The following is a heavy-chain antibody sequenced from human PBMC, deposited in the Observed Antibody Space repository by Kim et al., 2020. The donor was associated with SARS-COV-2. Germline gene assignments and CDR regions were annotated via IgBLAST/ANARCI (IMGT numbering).Heavy chain of an antibody. D-gene: IGHD3-9*01. CDR2: IYYSGST. V-gene: IGHV4-59*13. CDR3: AGGRVLTGYDYYYYYYGMDV. Sequence: SETLSLTCTVSGGSISSYYWSWIRQPPGKGLEWIGYIYYSGSTNYNPSLKSRVTISVDTSKNQFSLKLSSVTAADTAVYYCAGGRVLTGYDYYYYYYGMDVWGQVTTVTVSS. CDR1: GGSISSYY. J-gene: IGHJ6*02.